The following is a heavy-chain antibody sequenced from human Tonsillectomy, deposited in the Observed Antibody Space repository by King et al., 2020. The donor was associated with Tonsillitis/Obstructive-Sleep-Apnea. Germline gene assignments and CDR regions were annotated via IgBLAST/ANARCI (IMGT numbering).Heavy chain of an antibody. Sequence: VQLVESGGGLVQPGGSLRLSCAASGFTVSRDYMSWVRQAPGKGLEWVSVIYSGGSTYYADSVKGRFTISRDNSKNTLYLQMNSLRAEDTAVYYCSNGLWIQYWHPFDPWGQGTLVTVSS. CDR2: IYSGGST. V-gene: IGHV3-66*01. CDR1: GFTVSRDY. J-gene: IGHJ5*02. CDR3: SNGLWIQYWHPFDP. D-gene: IGHD5-18*01.